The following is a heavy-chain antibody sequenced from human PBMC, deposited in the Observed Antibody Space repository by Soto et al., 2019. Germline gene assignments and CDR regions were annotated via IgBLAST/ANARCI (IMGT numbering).Heavy chain of an antibody. V-gene: IGHV3-23*01. CDR3: VKEEYCSGFTCYDDY. D-gene: IGHD2-15*01. CDR1: GFTFSSYV. CDR2: ISTSGGNT. Sequence: EVQLLESGGGLVQPGGSLRLSCAASGFTFSSYVMSWVRQAPGKGLEWVAGISTSGGNTYYADSVKGRFTISRDNSKNPLYVQMNNLRAEDTAVYYCVKEEYCSGFTCYDDYWGQGTLVTVSS. J-gene: IGHJ4*02.